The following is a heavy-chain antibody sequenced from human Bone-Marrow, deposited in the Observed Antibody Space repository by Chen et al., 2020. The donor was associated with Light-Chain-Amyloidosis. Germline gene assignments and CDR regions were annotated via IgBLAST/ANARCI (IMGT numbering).Heavy chain of an antibody. CDR1: GFTFGDYA. CDR2: IRSKAYGGTT. CDR3: TRDVPSKARLLEWVGFDP. V-gene: IGHV3-49*04. Sequence: EVQLVESGGGLVQPGRSLRLSCTASGFTFGDYAMSWVRQAPGKGLEWVGFIRSKAYGGTTEYAASVKGRFTISRDDSKSIAYLQMNSLKAEDTDVYYCTRDVPSKARLLEWVGFDPWGQGTLVTVSS. D-gene: IGHD3-3*01. J-gene: IGHJ5*02.